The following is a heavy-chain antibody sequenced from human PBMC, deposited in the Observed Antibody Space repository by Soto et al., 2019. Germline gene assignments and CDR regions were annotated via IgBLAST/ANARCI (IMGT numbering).Heavy chain of an antibody. CDR1: GGSISSGDYY. CDR2: IYYSGST. D-gene: IGHD3-10*01. Sequence: PSETLSLTCTVSGGSISSGDYYWSWIRQHPGKGLEWIGYIYYSGSTYYNPSLKSRVTISVDTSKNQFSLKLSSVTAADTAVYYCATGPPITMVRGVTIGGIDYWGQGTLVTVSS. CDR3: ATGPPITMVRGVTIGGIDY. J-gene: IGHJ4*02. V-gene: IGHV4-31*03.